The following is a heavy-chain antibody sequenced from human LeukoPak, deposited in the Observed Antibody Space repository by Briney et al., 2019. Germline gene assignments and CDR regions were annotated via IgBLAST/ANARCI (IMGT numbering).Heavy chain of an antibody. J-gene: IGHJ4*02. Sequence: SVKVSCKASGGTFSSCTISWVRQAPGQGLEWMGRIIPILGIANYAQKFQGGVTITADKSTSTAYMELSSLRSEDTAVYYCARDRRGSTTADYWGQGTLVTVSS. CDR1: GGTFSSCT. CDR3: ARDRRGSTTADY. V-gene: IGHV1-69*04. CDR2: IIPILGIA. D-gene: IGHD2-2*01.